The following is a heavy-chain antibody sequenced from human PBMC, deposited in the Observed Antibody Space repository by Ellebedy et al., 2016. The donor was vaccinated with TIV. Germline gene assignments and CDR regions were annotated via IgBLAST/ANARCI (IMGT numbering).Heavy chain of an antibody. D-gene: IGHD2-2*01. V-gene: IGHV1-69*13. CDR3: ATSEIVIVPAASQYYYYAMDD. CDR1: GGSFSKYA. J-gene: IGHJ6*02. Sequence: SVKVSXXASGGSFSKYAISWVRQAPGQGLEWMGGIIPVFETTNSAHNFQGRVTITADESTTTAYMELSSLRFEDTAVYYCATSEIVIVPAASQYYYYAMDDWGHGTTVTVSS. CDR2: IIPVFETT.